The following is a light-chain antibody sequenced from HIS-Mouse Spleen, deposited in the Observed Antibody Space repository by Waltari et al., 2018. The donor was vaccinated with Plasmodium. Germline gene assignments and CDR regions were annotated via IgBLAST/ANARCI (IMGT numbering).Light chain of an antibody. J-gene: IGKJ1*01. V-gene: IGKV3-15*01. CDR2: GAP. CDR1: QSVSSN. CDR3: QQYNNWPRGT. Sequence: EIVMTQSPATMSVSPGERATLSCRASQSVSSNLGWYQQKPCQAPRLLIYGAPTRATGIPARFSGSGSETEFTLTISSMQSEDFAVYYCQQYNNWPRGTFGQGTKVEIK.